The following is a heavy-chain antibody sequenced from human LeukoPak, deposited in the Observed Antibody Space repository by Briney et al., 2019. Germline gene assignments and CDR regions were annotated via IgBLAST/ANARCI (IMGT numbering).Heavy chain of an antibody. CDR1: GFTFNSYS. D-gene: IGHD5-12*01. Sequence: GGFLRLSCAASGFTFNSYSMSWVRQAPGKGLEWVSAISSSGGNTYYADSVKGRFTISRDNSKNTLYLQMNSLRTEDTAVYYCAKDRPTWPIDYWGQGTLVTVSS. J-gene: IGHJ4*02. CDR3: AKDRPTWPIDY. V-gene: IGHV3-23*01. CDR2: ISSSGGNT.